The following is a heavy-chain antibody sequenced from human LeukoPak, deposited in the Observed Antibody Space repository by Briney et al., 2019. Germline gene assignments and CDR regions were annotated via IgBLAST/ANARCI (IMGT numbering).Heavy chain of an antibody. CDR1: GFTVSSNY. D-gene: IGHD4-17*01. J-gene: IGHJ3*02. CDR2: IYSGGST. Sequence: PGGSLRLSCAASGFTVSSNYMSRVRQAPGKGLEWVLVIYSGGSTYYADSVKGRFTISRDNSKNTLYLQMNSLRAEDTAVYYCASDYGDYVGAFDIWGQGTMVTVSS. V-gene: IGHV3-53*01. CDR3: ASDYGDYVGAFDI.